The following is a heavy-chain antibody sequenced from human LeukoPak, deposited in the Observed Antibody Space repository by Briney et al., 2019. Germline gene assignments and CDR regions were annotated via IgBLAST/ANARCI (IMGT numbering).Heavy chain of an antibody. V-gene: IGHV1-8*03. Sequence: GASVKVSCKASGYTFTSYDINWVRQATGQGLEWTGWMNPNSGNTGYAQKFQGRVTITRNTSISTAYMELSSLRSEDTAVYYCARGGGSLSSSGYSFGYWGQGTLVTVSS. CDR2: MNPNSGNT. D-gene: IGHD3-22*01. CDR1: GYTFTSYD. CDR3: ARGGGSLSSSGYSFGY. J-gene: IGHJ4*02.